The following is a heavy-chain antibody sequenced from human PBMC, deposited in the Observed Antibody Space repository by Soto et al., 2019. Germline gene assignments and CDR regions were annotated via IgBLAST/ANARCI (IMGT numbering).Heavy chain of an antibody. CDR1: GFTFSSYE. V-gene: IGHV3-48*03. D-gene: IGHD6-13*01. Sequence: EVQLVESGGGLVQPGGSLRLSCAASGFTFSSYEMNWVRQAPGKGLEWVSYISSSGSTIYYADSVKGRFTISRDNSKNTLYLQMNSLRAEDTAVYYCARVPYSSSWFFDYWGQGTLVTVSS. CDR3: ARVPYSSSWFFDY. CDR2: ISSSGSTI. J-gene: IGHJ4*02.